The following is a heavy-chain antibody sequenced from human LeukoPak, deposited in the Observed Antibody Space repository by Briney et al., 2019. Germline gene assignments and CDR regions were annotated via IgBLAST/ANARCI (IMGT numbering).Heavy chain of an antibody. J-gene: IGHJ4*02. D-gene: IGHD2-2*01. V-gene: IGHV1-69*13. Sequence: SVKVSCKASGGTFSSYAISWVRQAPGQGLEWMGGIIPIFGTANYAQKFQGRVTITADESTSTAYMELSSLRSEDTVVYYCARGRPVVPAAPFDYWGQGTLVTVSS. CDR1: GGTFSSYA. CDR2: IIPIFGTA. CDR3: ARGRPVVPAAPFDY.